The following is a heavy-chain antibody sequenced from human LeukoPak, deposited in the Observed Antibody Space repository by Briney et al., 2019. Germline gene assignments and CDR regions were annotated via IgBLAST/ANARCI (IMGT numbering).Heavy chain of an antibody. D-gene: IGHD6-19*01. CDR1: GFTFSTYW. CDR3: ALLAVASDFDY. Sequence: GGSLRLSCAASGFTFSTYWMTWVRQAPGKGLEWVANIKEDGGEKNYVDSVKGRFTISRDNAKNSLYLQMNSLRVEDTAVYYCALLAVASDFDYWGQGALVTVSS. J-gene: IGHJ4*02. CDR2: IKEDGGEK. V-gene: IGHV3-7*01.